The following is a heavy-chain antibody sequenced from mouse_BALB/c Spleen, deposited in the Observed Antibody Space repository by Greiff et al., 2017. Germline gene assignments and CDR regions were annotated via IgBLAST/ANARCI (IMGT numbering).Heavy chain of an antibody. J-gene: IGHJ4*01. Sequence: EVKLQESGPGLVKPSQSLSLTCTVTGYSITSDYAWNWIRQFPGNKLEWMGYISYSGSTSYNPSLKSRISITRDTSKNQFFLQLNSVTTEDTATYYCARGLRGGGDYWGQGTSVTVSS. CDR1: GYSITSDYA. V-gene: IGHV3-2*02. CDR2: ISYSGST. D-gene: IGHD2-2*01. CDR3: ARGLRGGGDY.